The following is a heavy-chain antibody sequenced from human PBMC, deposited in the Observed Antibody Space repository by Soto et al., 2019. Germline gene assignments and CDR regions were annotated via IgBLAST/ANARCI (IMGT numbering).Heavy chain of an antibody. D-gene: IGHD2-15*01. CDR1: GFTFSTHG. Sequence: GGSLRLSCAASGFTFSTHGMHWVRQAPGKGPEWVAVISSDASMESFADSVRGRFTISRDNSRNTLYLQMNSLRAEDTAVYYCAKRGHCSGGTCYSFHFDSWGRGTLVTVSS. CDR2: ISSDASME. V-gene: IGHV3-30*18. CDR3: AKRGHCSGGTCYSFHFDS. J-gene: IGHJ4*02.